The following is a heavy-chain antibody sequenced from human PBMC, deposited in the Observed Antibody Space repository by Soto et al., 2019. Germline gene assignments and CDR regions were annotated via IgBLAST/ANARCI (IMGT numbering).Heavy chain of an antibody. D-gene: IGHD3-10*01. CDR1: GYTFTSYD. J-gene: IGHJ4*02. Sequence: ASVKVSCKASGYTFTSYDINWGRQAPGQGLEWMGWMNPYNGNTGYAENFQGRVTMTRNTSISTAYMELSSLKSEDTALYYCARGPGDLGYLDFWGQGALVTVSS. V-gene: IGHV1-8*01. CDR3: ARGPGDLGYLDF. CDR2: MNPYNGNT.